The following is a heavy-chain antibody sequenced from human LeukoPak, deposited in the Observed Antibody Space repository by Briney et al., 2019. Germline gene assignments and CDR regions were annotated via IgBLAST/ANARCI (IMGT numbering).Heavy chain of an antibody. CDR1: GFTFSSYS. CDR3: ARIFWTYAFDI. D-gene: IGHD3/OR15-3a*01. V-gene: IGHV3-21*01. J-gene: IGHJ3*02. CDR2: ISSSSSYI. Sequence: GGSLRLSSAASGFTFSSYSMNWDRQAPGKGLEWVSSISSSSSYIYYADSVKGRFTISRDNAKNSLYLQMNSLRAEDTAVYYCARIFWTYAFDIWGQGTMVTVSS.